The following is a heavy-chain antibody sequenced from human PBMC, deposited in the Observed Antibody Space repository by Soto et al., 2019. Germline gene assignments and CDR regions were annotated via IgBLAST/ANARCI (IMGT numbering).Heavy chain of an antibody. CDR1: GFTFSSYA. CDR3: AKDRGSGSTSWYNGWFDP. CDR2: IIGSGGST. D-gene: IGHD2-2*02. Sequence: EVQLLESGGGLVQPGGSLRLSCVASGFTFSSYAMTWVRQAPGKGLEWVSAIIGSGGSTYYADSVKGRFTISRDNSKNTLYLQMNSLRAEDTAVYYCAKDRGSGSTSWYNGWFDPWGQGTLVTVSS. J-gene: IGHJ5*02. V-gene: IGHV3-23*01.